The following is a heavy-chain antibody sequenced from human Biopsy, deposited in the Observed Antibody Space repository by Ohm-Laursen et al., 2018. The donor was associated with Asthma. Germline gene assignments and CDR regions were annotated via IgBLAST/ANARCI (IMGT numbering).Heavy chain of an antibody. CDR1: GFSFNSYA. D-gene: IGHD2-15*01. CDR2: ISYDGSIT. V-gene: IGHV3-30*03. J-gene: IGHJ4*02. Sequence: SLRLSCSAFGFSFNSYAMNWVRQAPGKGLEWVAVISYDGSITHYADSVKGRFTISRDNSKNTVYLDISSLRIEDTAVFYCGIVVAANPFQGDCWGQGTLVTVSS. CDR3: GIVVAANPFQGDC.